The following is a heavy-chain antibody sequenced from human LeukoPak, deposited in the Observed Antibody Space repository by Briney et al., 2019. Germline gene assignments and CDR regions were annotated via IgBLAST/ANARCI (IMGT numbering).Heavy chain of an antibody. CDR1: GFTFCNYW. V-gene: IGHV3-74*01. CDR3: ARGGPDSSDYSSRFGY. Sequence: QPGGSLRLSCAASGFTFCNYWMSWLRQAPGKGLVWVSRIYSGGSSRHYADSVKGRFTISRDNAKNTLHLQMTSLRAEDTAVYYCARGGPDSSDYSSRFGYWGRGILVTVSS. D-gene: IGHD3-22*01. CDR2: IYSGGSSR. J-gene: IGHJ4*02.